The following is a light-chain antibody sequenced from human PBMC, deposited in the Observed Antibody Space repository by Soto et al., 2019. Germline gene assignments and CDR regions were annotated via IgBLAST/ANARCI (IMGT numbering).Light chain of an antibody. CDR1: QSVTNNY. CDR3: QHYVNWPLT. J-gene: IGKJ4*01. Sequence: EIVLTQSPGTLSLSPGERVTLSCRASQSVTNNYLAWYQQNPGQAPRLLIYAASRRAPGIPDRFSGSGSGTEFTLTISSLQSEDFAVYYCQHYVNWPLTFGGGTKVESK. V-gene: IGKV3-20*01. CDR2: AAS.